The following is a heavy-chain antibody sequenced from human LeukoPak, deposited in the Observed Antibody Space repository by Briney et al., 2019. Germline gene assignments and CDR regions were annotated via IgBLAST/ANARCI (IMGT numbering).Heavy chain of an antibody. Sequence: PGGSLRLSCAASGFTFSSYWMSWVRQAQGKGLEWVANINQAGSEKNYADSVKGRFTISRDNAKNSLYLQMNSLRAEDTAVYYCARARSLDYWGQGTLVTVSS. CDR1: GFTFSSYW. CDR3: ARARSLDY. D-gene: IGHD2-15*01. J-gene: IGHJ4*02. V-gene: IGHV3-7*04. CDR2: INQAGSEK.